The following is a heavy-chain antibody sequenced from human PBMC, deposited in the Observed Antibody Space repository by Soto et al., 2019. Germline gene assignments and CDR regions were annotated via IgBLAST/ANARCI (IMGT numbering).Heavy chain of an antibody. J-gene: IGHJ6*02. CDR1: GGTFSGYA. CDR3: APHGLPNYYSYGMDV. CDR2: SIAIFGTA. D-gene: IGHD5-18*01. Sequence: QVQLVQSGVEVTKPGSSVKVSCKASGGTFSGYAISWVRQAPGQGLEWMGGSIAIFGTANYAQKFQGRVTIPADESTSTAYMELSSLRSEDTAVYYCAPHGLPNYYSYGMDVWGQGTTVTVSS. V-gene: IGHV1-69*12.